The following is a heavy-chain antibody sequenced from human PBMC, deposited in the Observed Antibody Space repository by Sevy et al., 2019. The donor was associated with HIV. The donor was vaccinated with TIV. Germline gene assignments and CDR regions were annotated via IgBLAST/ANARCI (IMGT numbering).Heavy chain of an antibody. J-gene: IGHJ4*02. D-gene: IGHD1-26*01. CDR2: ISSSSRAT. CDR1: GFTFSSYS. V-gene: IGHV3-48*02. Sequence: GGSLRLSCAASGFTFSSYSMNWVRQAPGKGLEWVSYISSSSRATYYADSVKGRFTISRDNAKNSLYLQMNSLRHDDTAIYYCVRGREWQLPHYFDSWGQGALVTVSS. CDR3: VRGREWQLPHYFDS.